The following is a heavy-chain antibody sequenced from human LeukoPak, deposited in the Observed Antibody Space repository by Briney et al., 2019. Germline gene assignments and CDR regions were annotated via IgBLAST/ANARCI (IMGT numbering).Heavy chain of an antibody. J-gene: IGHJ6*03. CDR3: ARDNYGSGSYFDRYYYYYMDV. Sequence: SETLSLTCTVSGGSISTYYWSWLRQPPGKGLEWIGRIYTSGSTNYNPSLKSRVTMSVDTSKNQFSLKLSSVTAADTAVYYCARDNYGSGSYFDRYYYYYMDVWGKGTTVTVSS. V-gene: IGHV4-4*07. CDR2: IYTSGST. D-gene: IGHD3-10*01. CDR1: GGSISTYY.